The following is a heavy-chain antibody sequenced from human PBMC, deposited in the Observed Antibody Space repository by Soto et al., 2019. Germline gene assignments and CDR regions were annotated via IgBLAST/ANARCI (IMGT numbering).Heavy chain of an antibody. Sequence: SVKVSCKASGGTFSSYAISWVRQAPGQGLEWMGGIIPIFGTANYAQKFQGRVTITADESTSTAYMELNSLRSEDTAVYYCARDRRRAAAGPYFDYWGQGTLVTVSS. CDR1: GGTFSSYA. J-gene: IGHJ4*02. CDR3: ARDRRRAAAGPYFDY. CDR2: IIPIFGTA. D-gene: IGHD6-13*01. V-gene: IGHV1-69*13.